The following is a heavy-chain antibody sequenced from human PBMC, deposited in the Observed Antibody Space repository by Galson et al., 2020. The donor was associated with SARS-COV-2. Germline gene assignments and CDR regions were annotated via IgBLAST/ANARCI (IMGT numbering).Heavy chain of an antibody. V-gene: IGHV1-18*01. D-gene: IGHD3-3*01. CDR1: GYTFTSYG. Sequence: ASVKVSCKASGYTFTSYGISWVRQAPGQGLEWMGWISAYNGNTNYAQKLQGRVTMTTDTSTSTAYMELRSLRSDDTAVYYCARDRSPPGYDFWSGYWDYYYYYMDVWGKGTTVTVSS. CDR3: ARDRSPPGYDFWSGYWDYYYYYMDV. CDR2: ISAYNGNT. J-gene: IGHJ6*03.